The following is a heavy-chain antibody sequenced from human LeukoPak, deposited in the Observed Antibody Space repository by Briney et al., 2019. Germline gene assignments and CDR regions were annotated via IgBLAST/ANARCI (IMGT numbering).Heavy chain of an antibody. CDR2: IYYSGST. CDR3: ARNTSVISVAGPDNWYFDL. Sequence: PSETLSLTCAVSGYSISSGYYWGWIRQPPGKGLQRIGSIYYSGSTSYNPSLKSRVTMSVDTSKNQFSLKLSSVTAADTAVYYCARNTSVISVAGPDNWYFDLWGRGTLVTVSS. J-gene: IGHJ2*01. CDR1: GYSISSGYY. V-gene: IGHV4-38-2*01. D-gene: IGHD6-19*01.